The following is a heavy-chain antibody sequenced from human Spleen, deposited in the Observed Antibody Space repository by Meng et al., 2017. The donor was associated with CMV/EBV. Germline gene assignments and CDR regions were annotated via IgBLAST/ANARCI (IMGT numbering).Heavy chain of an antibody. CDR3: ARDTFPYDYGSKSYSYYMHGMDV. J-gene: IGHJ6*02. V-gene: IGHV1-69*10. D-gene: IGHD3-10*01. Sequence: SVKVSCQASGGTFNSYALNWVRQAPGQGLEWMGGINPFLGRTHKAQKFQGRVTISADKLTTTVYMEMSDLRSEDTAVYYCARDTFPYDYGSKSYSYYMHGMDVWGQGTTVTVSS. CDR2: INPFLGRT. CDR1: GGTFNSYA.